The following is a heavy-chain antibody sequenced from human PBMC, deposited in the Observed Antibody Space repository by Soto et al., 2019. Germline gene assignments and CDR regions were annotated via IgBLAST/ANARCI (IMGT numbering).Heavy chain of an antibody. CDR1: GFTFSTYW. Sequence: GGSLRLSCAASGFTFSTYWMHWVRQLPGKGLVWVSRINSDGSRKTYADSVRGRLTVSRDNAKNTLYLQMNSLRDEDTAVYYCKTDVVVVPSSNGPRDYWGQGTLVTVSS. J-gene: IGHJ4*02. CDR2: INSDGSRK. V-gene: IGHV3-74*01. D-gene: IGHD2-2*01. CDR3: KTDVVVVPSSNGPRDY.